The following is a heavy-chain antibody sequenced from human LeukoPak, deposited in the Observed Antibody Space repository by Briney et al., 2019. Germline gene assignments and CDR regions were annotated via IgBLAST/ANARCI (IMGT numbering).Heavy chain of an antibody. V-gene: IGHV3-23*01. CDR2: ISGSDGNT. D-gene: IGHD3-16*02. CDR1: GFTFDSYA. Sequence: GGSLRLSCAASGFTFDSYAMSWVRQAPGKGLEWVSSISGSDGNTYYADSVKGRFTISRDNSKNTVYLQMNSLSAEDTAVYYCARGLWLSLNYFDYWGQGTLVTVSS. J-gene: IGHJ4*02. CDR3: ARGLWLSLNYFDY.